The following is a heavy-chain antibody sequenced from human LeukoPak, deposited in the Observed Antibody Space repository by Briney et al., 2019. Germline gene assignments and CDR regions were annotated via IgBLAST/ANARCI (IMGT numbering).Heavy chain of an antibody. CDR2: TYYRSKWYN. Sequence: PSQTLSLTCAISGDSVSSNSAAWNCLRQSPSRGLEWLGRTYYRSKWYNDYAVSVKSRITINPDTSKNQFSLQLNSVTPEDTAVYYCAHQQLVHFDYWGQGTLVTVSS. CDR3: AHQQLVHFDY. D-gene: IGHD6-13*01. CDR1: GDSVSSNSAA. J-gene: IGHJ4*02. V-gene: IGHV6-1*01.